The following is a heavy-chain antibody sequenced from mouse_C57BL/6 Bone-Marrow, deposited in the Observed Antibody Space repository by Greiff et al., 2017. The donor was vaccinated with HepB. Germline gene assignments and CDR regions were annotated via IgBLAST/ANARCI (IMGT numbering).Heavy chain of an antibody. CDR2: IDPSDSYT. CDR1: GYTFTSYW. CDR3: ARKVLTTRYFDY. J-gene: IGHJ2*01. D-gene: IGHD1-1*01. Sequence: VQLQQPGAELVMPGASVKLSCKASGYTFTSYWMHWVKQRPGQGLEWIGEIDPSDSYTNYNQKFKGKSTLTVDKSSSTAYMQLSSLTSEDSAVYYCARKVLTTRYFDYGGQGTTLTVSS. V-gene: IGHV1-69*01.